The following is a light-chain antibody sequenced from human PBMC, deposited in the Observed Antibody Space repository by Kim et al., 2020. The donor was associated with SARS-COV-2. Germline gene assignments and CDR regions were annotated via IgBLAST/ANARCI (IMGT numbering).Light chain of an antibody. CDR3: AAWDDSFTGWV. CDR2: NNN. Sequence: ELTQPPSASGTPGQRVTISCSGSTSSVGTNAVNWYQQLPGTAPKLLVYNNNQRPSGVPDRFSGSKSGTSASLAISGLQSEDEADYFCAAWDDSFTGWVFGGGTQLTVL. V-gene: IGLV1-44*01. CDR1: TSSVGTNA. J-gene: IGLJ3*02.